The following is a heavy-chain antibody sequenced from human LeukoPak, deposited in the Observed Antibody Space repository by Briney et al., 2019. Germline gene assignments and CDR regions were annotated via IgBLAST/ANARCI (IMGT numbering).Heavy chain of an antibody. Sequence: PGGSLRLSCAASGFTFSTYAMSWVRQAPGKGLEWVSAIGGSGDFTYYAEYVRGRFTISRDNSEKTLYLQMNNLRAEDTAVYYCTKADRGWGVITKDWGQGTLVTVSS. D-gene: IGHD3-10*01. CDR2: IGGSGDFT. J-gene: IGHJ4*02. CDR1: GFTFSTYA. V-gene: IGHV3-23*01. CDR3: TKADRGWGVITKD.